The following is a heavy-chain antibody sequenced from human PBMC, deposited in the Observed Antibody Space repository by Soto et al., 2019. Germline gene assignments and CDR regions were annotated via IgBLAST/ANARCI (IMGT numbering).Heavy chain of an antibody. CDR2: IIPILGIA. CDR3: ARDIIAVAGNAFDI. V-gene: IGHV1-69*04. J-gene: IGHJ3*02. CDR1: GYTFTGYY. Sequence: SVKVYCKACGYTFTGYYMHWVRQAPGQGLEWMGRIIPILGIANDAQKFQGRVTITADKSTSTAYMELSSLRSEDTAVYYCARDIIAVAGNAFDIWGQGTMVTVSS. D-gene: IGHD6-19*01.